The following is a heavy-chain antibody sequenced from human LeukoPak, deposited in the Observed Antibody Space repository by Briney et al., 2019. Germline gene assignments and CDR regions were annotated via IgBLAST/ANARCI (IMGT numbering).Heavy chain of an antibody. V-gene: IGHV4-34*01. CDR3: ARDISSMPAFDAFDI. CDR1: GGSFSGYY. CDR2: INHSGST. J-gene: IGHJ3*02. Sequence: SETLSLTCAVYGGSFSGYYWSWIRQPPGKGLEWIGEINHSGSTNYNPSLKSRVTISLDTSKNQFSLKLTSVTAADTAVYYCARDISSMPAFDAFDIWGQGTMVTVSS. D-gene: IGHD2/OR15-2a*01.